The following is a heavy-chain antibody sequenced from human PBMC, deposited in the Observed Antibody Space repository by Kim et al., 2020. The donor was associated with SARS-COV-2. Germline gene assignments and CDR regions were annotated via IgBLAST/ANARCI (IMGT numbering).Heavy chain of an antibody. D-gene: IGHD3-9*01. CDR3: ARDLRRYFDWFTGYYFDY. J-gene: IGHJ4*02. Sequence: KGRFTISRDNSKNTLYLKMNSLRAEDTAVYYCARDLRRYFDWFTGYYFDYWGQGTLVTVSS. V-gene: IGHV3-30*01.